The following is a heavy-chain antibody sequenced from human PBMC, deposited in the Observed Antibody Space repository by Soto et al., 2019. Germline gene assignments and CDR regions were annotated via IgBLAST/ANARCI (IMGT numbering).Heavy chain of an antibody. CDR1: GYTFTSYW. Sequence: PGESLKSSCNASGYTFTSYWIIWVRQMPGKGLEWMGSIDPSDSYSNLSPSFQGHVTLSADQSISTAYVQWSSLKASDTAFYYCARLVQDPTFYNYTWYKPFDPWGPGTLVPVYS. V-gene: IGHV5-10-1*01. CDR2: IDPSDSYS. J-gene: IGHJ5*02. D-gene: IGHD3-22*01. CDR3: ARLVQDPTFYNYTWYKPFDP.